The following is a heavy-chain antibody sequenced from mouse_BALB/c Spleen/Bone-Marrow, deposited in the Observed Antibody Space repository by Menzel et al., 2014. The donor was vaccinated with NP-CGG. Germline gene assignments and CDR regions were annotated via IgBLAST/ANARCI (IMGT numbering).Heavy chain of an antibody. CDR1: GYTFTSYT. V-gene: IGHV1-4*01. Sequence: QVQLQQSGAELARPGASVKMSCKASGYTFTSYTMHWVKQRPGQGLEWIGYINPSSGYTNYNQKFKDKATLIADKSSSTAYMQLSSLTSEDSAVYYCARERNWDSFAYWGQGTLVTVSA. CDR2: INPSSGYT. CDR3: ARERNWDSFAY. J-gene: IGHJ3*01. D-gene: IGHD4-1*01.